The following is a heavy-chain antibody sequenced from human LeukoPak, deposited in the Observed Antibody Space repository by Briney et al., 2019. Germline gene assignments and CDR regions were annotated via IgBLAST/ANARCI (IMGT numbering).Heavy chain of an antibody. V-gene: IGHV3-11*04. J-gene: IGHJ4*02. D-gene: IGHD3-16*01. CDR1: GFTFSDYY. Sequence: GGSLTLSCAASGFTFSDYYMSWIRQAPGKGLEWVSYISSSGSFIHYAASVKGRFTISRDNAKNSLYLQMNSLRGEDTAVYYCARVWGSYAVGYWGQGTLVTVSS. CDR2: ISSSGSFI. CDR3: ARVWGSYAVGY.